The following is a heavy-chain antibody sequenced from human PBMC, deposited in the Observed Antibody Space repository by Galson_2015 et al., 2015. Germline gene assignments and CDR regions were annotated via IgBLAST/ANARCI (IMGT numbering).Heavy chain of an antibody. V-gene: IGHV3-30*18. CDR2: IAYDGNDK. D-gene: IGHD3-10*01. J-gene: IGHJ4*02. CDR1: GFTFSRTG. Sequence: SLRLSCAASGFTFSRTGMHWVRQAPGKGLEWVAHIAYDGNDKFYADSVRGRFDVSRDDSNNTLFLQMNSLRPEDTAIYCCAKWGAMVRGVDVWGQGTLVTVSS. CDR3: AKWGAMVRGVDV.